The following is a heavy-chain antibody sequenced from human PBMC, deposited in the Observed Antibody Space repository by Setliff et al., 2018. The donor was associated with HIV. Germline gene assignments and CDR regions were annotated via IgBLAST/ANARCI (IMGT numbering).Heavy chain of an antibody. D-gene: IGHD3-16*01. CDR3: TREAPGGIDRRFDY. Sequence: GESLKISCTASGFTFGDYAMTWVRQAPGKGLEWVGFIKSKAYGGTTECAASVKDRFIISRDDSKNIGYLQMNSLKTEDTAVYYCTREAPGGIDRRFDYWGQGTLVTVSS. CDR1: GFTFGDYA. J-gene: IGHJ4*02. V-gene: IGHV3-49*04. CDR2: IKSKAYGGTT.